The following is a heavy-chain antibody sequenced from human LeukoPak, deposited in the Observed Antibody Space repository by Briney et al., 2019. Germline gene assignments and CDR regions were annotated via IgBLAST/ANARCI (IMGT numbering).Heavy chain of an antibody. CDR2: ISYDGSNK. Sequence: GGSRRLSCAASGFTFSSYAMHWVRQAPGKGLEWVAVISYDGSNKYYADSVKGRFTISRDNSKNTLYLQMNSLRAEDTAVYYCARYDYGGKGAFDICGQGTMVTVSS. CDR3: ARYDYGGKGAFDI. D-gene: IGHD4-23*01. V-gene: IGHV3-30*01. J-gene: IGHJ3*02. CDR1: GFTFSSYA.